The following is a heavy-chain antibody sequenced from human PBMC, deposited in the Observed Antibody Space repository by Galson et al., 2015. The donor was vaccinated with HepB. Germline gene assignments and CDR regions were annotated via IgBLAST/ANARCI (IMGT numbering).Heavy chain of an antibody. D-gene: IGHD6-13*01. J-gene: IGHJ5*02. CDR3: ARAAAGSVGWFDP. CDR2: ISYAGSTK. Sequence: SLRLSCAASGFTFRNYAIHWVRQAPGKGLEWVALISYAGSTKYYADSVKGRLTISRDNSKNAVYLQMNSLRTEDKAVYYCARAAAGSVGWFDPWGQGTLVTVSS. V-gene: IGHV3-30*04. CDR1: GFTFRNYA.